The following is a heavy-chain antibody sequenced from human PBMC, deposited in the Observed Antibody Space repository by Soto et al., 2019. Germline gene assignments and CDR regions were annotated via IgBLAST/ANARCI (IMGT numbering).Heavy chain of an antibody. V-gene: IGHV3-23*01. J-gene: IGHJ5*02. Sequence: HPGGSLRLSCAASGFSFSTYAMSWVRQAPGKGLEWVSVISGSGGSTYYAYYADSVKGRFTISRDNSKNTLYLQMNSLRAEDTAVYYCAKDLKDLRGVSYYYDSRDHTTGPTWGQGTLVTVS. CDR3: AKDLKDLRGVSYYYDSRDHTTGPT. CDR1: GFSFSTYA. CDR2: ISGSGGSTYYA. D-gene: IGHD3-22*01.